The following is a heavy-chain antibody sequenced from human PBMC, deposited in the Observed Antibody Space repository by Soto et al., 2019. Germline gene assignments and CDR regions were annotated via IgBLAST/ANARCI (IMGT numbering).Heavy chain of an antibody. Sequence: ETLSLTCTVSGGSISSNYWTWIRQPPGKGLEWIGYVYNSGSTNYNPSLKSRVTISEDTSKSQFSLKVNSMTAADTAVYYCARYRREAVAGYTLDNWGQGILVTVSS. CDR1: GGSISSNY. V-gene: IGHV4-59*01. D-gene: IGHD6-13*01. J-gene: IGHJ4*02. CDR2: VYNSGST. CDR3: ARYRREAVAGYTLDN.